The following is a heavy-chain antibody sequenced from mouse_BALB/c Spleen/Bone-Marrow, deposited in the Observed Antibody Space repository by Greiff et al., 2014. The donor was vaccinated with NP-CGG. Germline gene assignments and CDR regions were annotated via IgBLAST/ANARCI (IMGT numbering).Heavy chain of an antibody. CDR1: GYTFTDYN. J-gene: IGHJ3*01. D-gene: IGHD1-2*01. Sequence: VQLKESGPELVKPGASVKISCKASGYTFTDYNMHWVQQSHGKSLEWIGYIYPYNGGTGYNQKFKGKATLTVDNSSSTAYMELRSLTSEDSAVYYCARRFITTAAWFAYWGQGTLVTVSA. V-gene: IGHV1S29*02. CDR3: ARRFITTAAWFAY. CDR2: IYPYNGGT.